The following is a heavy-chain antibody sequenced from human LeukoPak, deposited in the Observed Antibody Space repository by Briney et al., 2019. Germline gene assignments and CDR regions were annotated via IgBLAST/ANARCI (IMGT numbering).Heavy chain of an antibody. J-gene: IGHJ4*02. Sequence: GGSLRLSCAASGFTFSSNWMHWVRQAPGKGLVWVSRINEDGSTTNYADSVKGRSTIFRDNTKNTLYLQMNSLRAEDTAVYYCVRDLGGRSGHWGQGTLVTVS. CDR2: INEDGSTT. CDR3: VRDLGGRSGH. V-gene: IGHV3-74*01. CDR1: GFTFSSNW. D-gene: IGHD1-26*01.